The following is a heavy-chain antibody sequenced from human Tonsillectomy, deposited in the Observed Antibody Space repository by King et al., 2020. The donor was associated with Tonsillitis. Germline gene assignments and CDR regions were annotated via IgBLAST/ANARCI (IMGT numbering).Heavy chain of an antibody. J-gene: IGHJ4*02. Sequence: HVQLQESGPGLVRPSETLSLTCNVSGGSFSRYYWSWIRQAPGKRLEWIGFIFHSGSVSYNPSFESRVTISVDTSKSQVSLKLSSVTAADTAIYYCARRWDYYDAKDFYFDSWGRGTLVTVSS. CDR1: GGSFSRYY. CDR3: ARRWDYYDAKDFYFDS. V-gene: IGHV4-59*08. CDR2: IFHSGSV. D-gene: IGHD3-16*01.